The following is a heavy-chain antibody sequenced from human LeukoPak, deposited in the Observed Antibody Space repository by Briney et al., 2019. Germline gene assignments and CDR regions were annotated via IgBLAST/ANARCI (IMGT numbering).Heavy chain of an antibody. V-gene: IGHV1-46*01. CDR2: INPSGGST. D-gene: IGHD5/OR15-5a*01. Sequence: ASVKVSCKPSGYTFTSYYMHWVRQAPGQGLEWMGIINPSGGSTSYAQKFQGRVTMTRDTSTSTVYMELSSLRSEDTAVYDCARDVLGYYFDYWGQGTLVTVSS. CDR1: GYTFTSYY. J-gene: IGHJ4*02. CDR3: ARDVLGYYFDY.